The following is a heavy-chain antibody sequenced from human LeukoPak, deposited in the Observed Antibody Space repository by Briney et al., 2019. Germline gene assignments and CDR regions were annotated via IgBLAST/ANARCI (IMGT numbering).Heavy chain of an antibody. CDR1: GFTFSSYG. CDR2: ISYDGSNK. J-gene: IGHJ4*02. V-gene: IGHV3-30*18. Sequence: GGSLRLSCAASGFTFSSYGMHWVRQAPGKGLEWVAVISYDGSNKYYADSVKGRFTISRDNSKNTLYLQMNRLRAEDTAVYYCAKDSIGSIDYWGQGTLVTVSS. CDR3: AKDSIGSIDY. D-gene: IGHD3-22*01.